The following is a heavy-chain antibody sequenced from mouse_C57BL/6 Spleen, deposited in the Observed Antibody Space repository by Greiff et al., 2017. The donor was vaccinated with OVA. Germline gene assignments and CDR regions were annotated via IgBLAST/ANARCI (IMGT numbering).Heavy chain of an antibody. J-gene: IGHJ3*01. V-gene: IGHV1-81*01. Sequence: QVQLQQSGAELARPGASVKLSCKASGYTFTSYGISWVKQRTGQGLEWIGEIYPRSGNTYYNEKFKGKATLTADKSSSTAYMELRSLTSEDSAVYFCAREDPFAYWGQGTLVTVSA. CDR2: IYPRSGNT. CDR3: AREDPFAY. CDR1: GYTFTSYG.